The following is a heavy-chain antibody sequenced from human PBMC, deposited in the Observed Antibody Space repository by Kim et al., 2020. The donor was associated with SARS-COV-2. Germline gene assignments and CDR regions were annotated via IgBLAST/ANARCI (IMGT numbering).Heavy chain of an antibody. CDR3: ARGGYGDYFSHGMDV. D-gene: IGHD4-17*01. J-gene: IGHJ6*02. V-gene: IGHV3-48*03. Sequence: GGSLRLSCAASGFTFSSYEMNWVRQAPGKGLEWVSYISSSGSTIYYADSVKGRFTISRDNAKNSLYLQMNSLRAEDTAVYYCARGGYGDYFSHGMDVWGQGTTVTVSS. CDR2: ISSSGSTI. CDR1: GFTFSSYE.